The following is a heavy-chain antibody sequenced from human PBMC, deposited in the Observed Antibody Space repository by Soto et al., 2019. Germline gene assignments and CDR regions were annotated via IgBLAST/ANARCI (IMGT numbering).Heavy chain of an antibody. CDR3: ARGPRESGEGLLFDY. D-gene: IGHD3-3*01. V-gene: IGHV1-8*01. Sequence: QVQLVQPGADVKKPGASVTVSCKASGYTFTTYEINWVRQATGQGLEWMGRMNPNDGNTGYAQKFQGRVTMTRNTSVTTAYMELSGLRSDDTAVYYCARGPRESGEGLLFDYWGQGALVTVSS. J-gene: IGHJ4*02. CDR1: GYTFTTYE. CDR2: MNPNDGNT.